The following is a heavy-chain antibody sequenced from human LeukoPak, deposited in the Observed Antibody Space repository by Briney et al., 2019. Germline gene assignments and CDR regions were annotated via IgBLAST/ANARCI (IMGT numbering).Heavy chain of an antibody. D-gene: IGHD1-26*01. CDR3: AKCSSEWELLSDY. J-gene: IGHJ4*02. CDR1: GFTFSSYG. V-gene: IGHV3-30*18. Sequence: GRSLRLSCAASGFTFSSYGMHWVRQAPGKGLEWVAVISYDGSNKYYADSVKGRFTISRDNSKNTLYLQMNSLRAEDTAVYYCAKCSSEWELLSDYWGQGTLVTVSS. CDR2: ISYDGSNK.